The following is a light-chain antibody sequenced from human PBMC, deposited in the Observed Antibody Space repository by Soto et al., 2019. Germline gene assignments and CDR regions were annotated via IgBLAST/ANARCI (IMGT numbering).Light chain of an antibody. CDR3: QSYDSTSHVV. Sequence: NFMLTQPHSVSESPGKTVTLSCTRSSGTIASFYVQWYQQRPGSAPTTLIFEDNQRPSGVPGRFSGSIDSSSNSAFLTISGLQTEDEADYYWQSYDSTSHVVFGGGTKLTVL. V-gene: IGLV6-57*04. CDR1: SGTIASFY. CDR2: EDN. J-gene: IGLJ2*01.